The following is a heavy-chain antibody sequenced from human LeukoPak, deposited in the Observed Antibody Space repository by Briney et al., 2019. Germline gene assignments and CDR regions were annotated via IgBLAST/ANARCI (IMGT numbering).Heavy chain of an antibody. J-gene: IGHJ4*02. CDR2: INPSGGST. Sequence: ASVKVSCKASGYTFTSYYMHWVRQAPGQGLEWMGIINPSGGSTSYAQKFQGRVTMTRDTSTSTVYMKLSSLRSEDPAVYYCARDGGGYDILIGYSRRPKYYFDYWGQGTLVTVSS. D-gene: IGHD3-9*01. CDR1: GYTFTSYY. CDR3: ARDGGGYDILIGYSRRPKYYFDY. V-gene: IGHV1-46*01.